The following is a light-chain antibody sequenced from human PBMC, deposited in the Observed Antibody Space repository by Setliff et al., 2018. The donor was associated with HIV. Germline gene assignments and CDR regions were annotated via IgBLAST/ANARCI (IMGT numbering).Light chain of an antibody. V-gene: IGLV1-51*01. Sequence: QSVLTQPPSVSAAPGQKVTISCSGSSSNTENNYVSWYQQLPGTAPKLLIYDNNKRPSGIPDRFFGSKSGTSATLGITGLQTGDEADYYCSSYTSRTPLYLFGTGTKVTV. CDR1: SSNTENNY. CDR3: SSYTSRTPLYL. CDR2: DNN. J-gene: IGLJ1*01.